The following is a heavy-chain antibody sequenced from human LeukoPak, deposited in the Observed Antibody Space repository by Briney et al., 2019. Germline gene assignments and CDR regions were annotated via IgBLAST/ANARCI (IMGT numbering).Heavy chain of an antibody. CDR3: ARPRIAAARGAFDI. CDR2: ISWNSGSI. J-gene: IGHJ3*02. Sequence: GGSLRLSCAASGFTFDDYAMHWVRQAPGKGLEWVSGISWNSGSIGYAYSVKGRFTISRDNAKNSLYLQMNSLRAEDTALYYCARPRIAAARGAFDIWGQLTMVTVSS. D-gene: IGHD6-13*01. CDR1: GFTFDDYA. V-gene: IGHV3-9*01.